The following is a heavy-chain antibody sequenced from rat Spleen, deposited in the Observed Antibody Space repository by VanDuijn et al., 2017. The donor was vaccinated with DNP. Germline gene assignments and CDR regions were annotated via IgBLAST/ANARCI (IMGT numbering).Heavy chain of an antibody. D-gene: IGHD4-1*01. CDR2: ITRTGGNT. J-gene: IGHJ2*01. Sequence: VRLRESGPGLVQPSHTLSLTCTVSGFSLTSYAVSWVRQPPGKGLEWIASITRTGGNTYYPDSVKGRFTISRDNAKNTLYLQMNSLRSEDTATYYCARYSLIKRVWDYWGQGVTVTVSS. CDR3: ARYSLIKRVWDY. CDR1: GFSLTSYA. V-gene: IGHV5-31*01.